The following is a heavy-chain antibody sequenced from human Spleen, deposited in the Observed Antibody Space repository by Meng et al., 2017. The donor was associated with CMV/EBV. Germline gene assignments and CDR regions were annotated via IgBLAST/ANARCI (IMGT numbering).Heavy chain of an antibody. CDR2: ISRNAETL. V-gene: IGHV3-11*01. Sequence: GESLKISCTASGFTLSDYYMTWNRQAPGKRLEWAAYISRNAETLYYADSAKGRFTISRDNTKNSLYLQMNSLRAEDTAVDFCARGASSTKMGRGRLPRMDVWGQGTTVTVSS. CDR1: GFTLSDYY. CDR3: ARGASSTKMGRGRLPRMDV. D-gene: IGHD3-10*01. J-gene: IGHJ6*02.